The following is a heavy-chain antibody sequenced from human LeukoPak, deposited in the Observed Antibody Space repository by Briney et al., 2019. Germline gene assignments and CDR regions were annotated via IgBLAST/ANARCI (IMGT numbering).Heavy chain of an antibody. Sequence: GGSLRLSCAASGFTFINYVMSWVRQAPGKGLEWVSSISGSGTATYSADSVRGRFTISRDNSKITLYLQMNSLRAEDTAVYYCAKEGIAAAGYWYFDLWGRGTLVFVSS. CDR3: AKEGIAAAGYWYFDL. CDR2: ISGSGTAT. J-gene: IGHJ2*01. CDR1: GFTFINYV. V-gene: IGHV3-23*01. D-gene: IGHD6-13*01.